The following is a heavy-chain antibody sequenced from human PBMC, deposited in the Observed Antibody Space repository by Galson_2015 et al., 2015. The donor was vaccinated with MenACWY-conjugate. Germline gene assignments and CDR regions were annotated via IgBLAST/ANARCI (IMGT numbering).Heavy chain of an antibody. CDR2: INPNGGIT. J-gene: IGHJ3*02. Sequence: SVKVSCKASGYSVTSHYIHWVRQAPGQGLEWMGLINPNGGITIYAQKFQGRVTVARDTSTSTVFLELSSLTSDDTAVYYCARVVFSDKTTFAFDSWGQGTMVTVSS. CDR3: ARVVFSDKTTFAFDS. CDR1: GYSVTSHY. D-gene: IGHD1-1*01. V-gene: IGHV1-46*01.